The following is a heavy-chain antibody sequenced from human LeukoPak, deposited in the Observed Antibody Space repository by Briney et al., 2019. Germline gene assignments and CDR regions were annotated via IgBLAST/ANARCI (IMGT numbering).Heavy chain of an antibody. Sequence: GGSLRLSCAASGFTFTDYWMSWVRQAPGKGLEWVANISQDGSNKFYVASVKGRFSISRDNAKNSVFLQMNNLRVEDTAIYYCATSRAAAGCDWGQGTLVTVSS. J-gene: IGHJ4*02. CDR1: GFTFTDYW. V-gene: IGHV3-7*03. D-gene: IGHD6-13*01. CDR3: ATSRAAAGCD. CDR2: ISQDGSNK.